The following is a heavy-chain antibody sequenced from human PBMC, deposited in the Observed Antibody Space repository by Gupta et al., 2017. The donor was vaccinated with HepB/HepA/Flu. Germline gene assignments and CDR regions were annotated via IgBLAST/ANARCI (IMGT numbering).Heavy chain of an antibody. CDR2: ISAVSADGSNI. Sequence: QVHLVESGGGVVQPGRSLRLSCAAYGFTLRNYGMHWVRQAPGKGLQWVTAISAVSADGSNIYYADSLRGRLTIPRDNSKNTLYLEINSLRAEEPAVYYWARNGDASGYYWYFDLWGRGTLVTVSS. CDR3: ARNGDASGYYWYFDL. CDR1: GFTLRNYG. J-gene: IGHJ2*01. D-gene: IGHD3-22*01. V-gene: IGHV3-33*01.